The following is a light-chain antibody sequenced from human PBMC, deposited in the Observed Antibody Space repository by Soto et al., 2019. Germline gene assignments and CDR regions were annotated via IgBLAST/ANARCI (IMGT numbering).Light chain of an antibody. CDR1: SSDIGSYNL. Sequence: QSALTQPASVSGSPGQSITISCTGTSSDIGSYNLVSWYQQHPGKAPKLIIYEGSKRPSGVSNRFSGSKSGNTASLTISGLQAEDEDDYYCCSHAGSDPFAVVFGGGTQLTVL. V-gene: IGLV2-23*03. J-gene: IGLJ2*01. CDR2: EGS. CDR3: CSHAGSDPFAVV.